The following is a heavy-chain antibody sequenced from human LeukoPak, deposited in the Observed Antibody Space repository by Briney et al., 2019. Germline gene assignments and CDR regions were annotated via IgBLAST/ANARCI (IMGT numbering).Heavy chain of an antibody. CDR2: INHSGST. V-gene: IGHV4-34*01. Sequence: SETLSLTCAVYGGSFSGYYWSWIRQPPGKGLEWSGEINHSGSTNYNPSLKSRVTMSVDTSKNQFSLKLSSVTAADTAVYYCARDSSSSWYEPQFDYWGQGTLVTVSS. D-gene: IGHD6-13*01. CDR1: GGSFSGYY. CDR3: ARDSSSSWYEPQFDY. J-gene: IGHJ4*02.